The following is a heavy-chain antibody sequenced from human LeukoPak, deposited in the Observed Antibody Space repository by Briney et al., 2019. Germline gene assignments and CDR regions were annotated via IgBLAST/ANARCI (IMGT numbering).Heavy chain of an antibody. Sequence: GGSLRLSCAASGFTFSSYAMHWVRQAPGKGLEWVAVISYDGSNKYYADSVKGRFTISRDNSKNTLYLQMNSLRAEDTAVYYCARRYCSGGSCYSFRGDWFDPWGQGTLVTVSS. CDR2: ISYDGSNK. D-gene: IGHD2-15*01. CDR3: ARRYCSGGSCYSFRGDWFDP. CDR1: GFTFSSYA. V-gene: IGHV3-30-3*01. J-gene: IGHJ5*02.